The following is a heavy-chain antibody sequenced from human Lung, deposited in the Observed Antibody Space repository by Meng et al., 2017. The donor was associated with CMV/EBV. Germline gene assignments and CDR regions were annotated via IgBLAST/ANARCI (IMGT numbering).Heavy chain of an antibody. Sequence: GGSLRLXCAASGFTFSSYEMNWVRQAPGKGLEWVSYISSSGSTIYYADSVKGRFTISRDNAKNSLYLQMNSLRAEDTAVYYCAREGVYYDSSGYLDYWGQGTLVTVSS. J-gene: IGHJ4*02. CDR3: AREGVYYDSSGYLDY. D-gene: IGHD3-22*01. CDR1: GFTFSSYE. CDR2: ISSSGSTI. V-gene: IGHV3-48*03.